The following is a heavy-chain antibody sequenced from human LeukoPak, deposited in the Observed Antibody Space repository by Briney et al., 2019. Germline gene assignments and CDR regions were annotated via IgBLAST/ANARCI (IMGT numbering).Heavy chain of an antibody. CDR3: AHDAFDI. J-gene: IGHJ3*02. CDR2: IKEDGSEK. CDR1: GLTFSNYW. V-gene: IGHV3-7*01. Sequence: QPGGSLRLSCAASGLTFSNYWMSWVRQAPGKGLEWVANIKEDGSEKNYVDSVKGRFTISRDNVKNSLFLQMNSLRAEDTAVYYCAHDAFDIWGQGTMVTVSS.